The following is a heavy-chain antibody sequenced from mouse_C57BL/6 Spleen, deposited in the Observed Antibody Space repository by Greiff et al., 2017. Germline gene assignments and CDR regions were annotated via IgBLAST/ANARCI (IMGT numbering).Heavy chain of an antibody. Sequence: VQLQQPGAELVRPGSSVKLSCKASGYTFTSYWMDWVKQRPGQGLEWIGNIYPSDSETHYNQKFKDKATLTVDKSSSTAYMQLSSLTSEDSAVYYCARGATRNYFDYWGQGTTLTVSS. CDR2: IYPSDSET. V-gene: IGHV1-61*01. CDR1: GYTFTSYW. CDR3: ARGATRNYFDY. J-gene: IGHJ2*01.